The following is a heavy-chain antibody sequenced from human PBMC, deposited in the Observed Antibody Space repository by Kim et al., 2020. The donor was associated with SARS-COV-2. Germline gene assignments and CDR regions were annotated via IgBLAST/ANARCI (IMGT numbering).Heavy chain of an antibody. D-gene: IGHD5-18*01. Sequence: GGSLRLSCAASGFTVSSNYMSWVRQAPGKGLEWVSVIYSGGSTYYADSVKGRFTISRDNSKNTLYLQMNSLRAEDTAVYYCARDSGKGYSYGKDDAFDIWGQGTMVTVSS. V-gene: IGHV3-66*02. CDR1: GFTVSSNY. CDR2: IYSGGST. CDR3: ARDSGKGYSYGKDDAFDI. J-gene: IGHJ3*02.